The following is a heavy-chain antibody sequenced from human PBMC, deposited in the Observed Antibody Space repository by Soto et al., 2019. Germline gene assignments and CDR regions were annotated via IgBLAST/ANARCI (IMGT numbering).Heavy chain of an antibody. D-gene: IGHD6-19*01. CDR3: AMTAAVVSSGWFSLAY. V-gene: IGHV4-4*02. CDR1: GGSISSSNW. CDR2: IYHSGST. J-gene: IGHJ4*02. Sequence: QVQLQESGPGLVKPSGTLSLTCAVSGGSISSSNWWSWVRQPPGKGLEWIGEIYHSGSTNYNPSLMSRVTIPVDKSKNQFSLRLSSVTAADTAVYYCAMTAAVVSSGWFSLAYWGQETLVTVS.